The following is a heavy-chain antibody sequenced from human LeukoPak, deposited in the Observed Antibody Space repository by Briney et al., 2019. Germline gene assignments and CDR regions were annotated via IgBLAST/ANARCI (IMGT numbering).Heavy chain of an antibody. CDR2: IYWNDDK. V-gene: IGHV2-5*01. CDR3: AHRRSYNRFHP. CDR1: GFALGTSGVG. J-gene: IGHJ5*02. Sequence: GPTLAKPTQTVAPTGVVSGFALGTSGVGVGWIRQPPGKVLEWLALIYWNDDKRYRPSLKSRLPTTQDTSKHQVVLTMTHMDPVDTATYYCAHRRSYNRFHPWRQGTLVPLSS.